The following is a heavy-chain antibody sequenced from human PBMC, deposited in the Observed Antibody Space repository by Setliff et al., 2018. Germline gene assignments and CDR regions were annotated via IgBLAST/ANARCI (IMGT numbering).Heavy chain of an antibody. CDR1: GYTFTGHY. V-gene: IGHV1-2*02. D-gene: IGHD4-17*01. CDR2: INPRTGVT. Sequence: RASVKVSCKASGYTFTGHYIHWVRQAPGQGLEWMGWINPRTGVTNYAQKFQGRVTMTRDTSISTGYMELSRLRYDDTAVYYCVRDAGWQYDDYAGVYFPHWGQGTLVTVSS. J-gene: IGHJ1*01. CDR3: VRDAGWQYDDYAGVYFPH.